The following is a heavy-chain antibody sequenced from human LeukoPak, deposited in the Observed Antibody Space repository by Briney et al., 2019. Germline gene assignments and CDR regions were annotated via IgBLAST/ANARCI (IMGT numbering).Heavy chain of an antibody. J-gene: IGHJ3*02. CDR1: GGSISSYY. CDR3: ARERLWFGELGDAFDI. Sequence: QPSETLSLTCTVSGGSISSYYWSWIRQPAGKGPEWIGRIYTSGSTNYNPSLKSRVTMSVDTSKNQFSLKLSSVTAADTAVYYCARERLWFGELGDAFDIWGQGTMVTVSS. D-gene: IGHD3-10*01. CDR2: IYTSGST. V-gene: IGHV4-4*07.